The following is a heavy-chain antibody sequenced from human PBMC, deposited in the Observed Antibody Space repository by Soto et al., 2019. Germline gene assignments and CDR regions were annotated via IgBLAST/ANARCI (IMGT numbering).Heavy chain of an antibody. CDR1: GDTFSNIA. D-gene: IGHD3-10*01. CDR2: IIPIFGSP. Sequence: QVQLVQSGDEVKKPGSSMKVSCKASGDTFSNIAISWVRKVPGQRLEWMGGIIPIFGSPTYAQTFQGRLTTTADGSTSTVYMELTDLTSEDTAIYYCAKERAKIMVRGVIGWFGPWGQGILVTVSA. CDR3: AKERAKIMVRGVIGWFGP. J-gene: IGHJ5*02. V-gene: IGHV1-69*01.